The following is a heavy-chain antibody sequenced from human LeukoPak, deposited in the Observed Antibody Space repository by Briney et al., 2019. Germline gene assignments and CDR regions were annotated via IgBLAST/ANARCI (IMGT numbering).Heavy chain of an antibody. CDR3: ARGASGGYFDWSKRYFDY. Sequence: ASVKVSCKASGYTFTSYDINWVRQATGQGLEWMGWMNPNSGNTGYAQKCQGRVTMTRNTSRSTAYMELSSLRSEDTAVYYCARGASGGYFDWSKRYFDYWGQGTLVTVSS. D-gene: IGHD3-9*01. V-gene: IGHV1-8*01. CDR2: MNPNSGNT. J-gene: IGHJ4*02. CDR1: GYTFTSYD.